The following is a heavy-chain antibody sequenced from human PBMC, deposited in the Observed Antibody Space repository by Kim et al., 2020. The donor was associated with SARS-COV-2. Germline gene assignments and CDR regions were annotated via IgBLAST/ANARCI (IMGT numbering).Heavy chain of an antibody. V-gene: IGHV3-11*01. D-gene: IGHD3-22*01. J-gene: IGHJ4*02. CDR2: ISSSGGTK. CDR1: GFTFSDYY. CDR3: ARARVSSTMIVVVREPPDY. Sequence: GGSLRLSCAASGFTFSDYYMSWIRQAPGKGLEWVSYISSSGGTKYYADSVKGRFTISRDNAKNTLYLQMNSLRAEDTAVYYCARARVSSTMIVVVREPPDYWGQGTLVTVSS.